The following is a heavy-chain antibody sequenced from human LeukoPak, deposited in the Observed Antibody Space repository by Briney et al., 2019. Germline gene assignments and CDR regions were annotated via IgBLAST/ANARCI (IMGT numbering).Heavy chain of an antibody. CDR1: GYTFTGYY. D-gene: IGHD3-22*01. CDR3: ARRGDMIVVVTAFDY. J-gene: IGHJ4*02. Sequence: ASVKVSCKASGYTFTGYYMHWVRQAPGQGLEWMGWINPNSGGTNYAQKFRGRVTMTRDTSISTAHMELSRLRSDDTAVYYCARRGDMIVVVTAFDYWGQGTLVTVSS. V-gene: IGHV1-2*02. CDR2: INPNSGGT.